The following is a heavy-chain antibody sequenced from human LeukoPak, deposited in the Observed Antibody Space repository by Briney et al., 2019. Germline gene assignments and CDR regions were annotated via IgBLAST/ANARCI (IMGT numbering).Heavy chain of an antibody. D-gene: IGHD5-18*01. Sequence: SQTLSLTCTVSGGSISSGGYYWSWIRQHPGKGLEWIGYIYYSGSTYYNPSLKSRVTISVDTSKIQFSLKLSSVTAADTAVYYCARGDTAMVTPGYWGQGTLVTVSS. CDR1: GGSISSGGYY. CDR2: IYYSGST. J-gene: IGHJ4*02. V-gene: IGHV4-31*03. CDR3: ARGDTAMVTPGY.